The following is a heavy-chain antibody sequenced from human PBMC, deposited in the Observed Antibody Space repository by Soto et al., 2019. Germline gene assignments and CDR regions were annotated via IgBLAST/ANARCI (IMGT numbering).Heavy chain of an antibody. CDR3: ARVHSVGYYYCGMDV. CDR2: ISYDGSNK. D-gene: IGHD3-10*01. V-gene: IGHV3-30-3*01. J-gene: IGHJ6*02. Sequence: GGSLRLSCAASGFTFSSYAMHWVRQAPGKGLEWVAVISYDGSNKYYADSVKGRFTISRDNSKNTLYLQMNSLRAEDTAVYYCARVHSVGYYYCGMDVWGQGTTVTVSS. CDR1: GFTFSSYA.